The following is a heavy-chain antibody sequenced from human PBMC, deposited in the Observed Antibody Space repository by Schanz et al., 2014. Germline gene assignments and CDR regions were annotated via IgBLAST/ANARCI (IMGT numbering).Heavy chain of an antibody. CDR3: ARGSSASLSRVWFDL. Sequence: VQLVESGGGVAQPGRSLRLSCAASGFTFSSFGMNWVRQAPGKGLEWVSYISSSSSTIYYADSVKGRFTISRDNAKNSLYLQMNSLRAEDTAFYHCARGSSASLSRVWFDLWGQGTLXTVSS. D-gene: IGHD6-6*01. V-gene: IGHV3-48*01. CDR1: GFTFSSFG. J-gene: IGHJ5*02. CDR2: ISSSSSTI.